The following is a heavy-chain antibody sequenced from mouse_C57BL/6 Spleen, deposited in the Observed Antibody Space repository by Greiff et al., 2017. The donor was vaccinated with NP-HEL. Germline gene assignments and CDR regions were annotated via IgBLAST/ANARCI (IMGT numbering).Heavy chain of an antibody. V-gene: IGHV3-6*01. CDR1: GYSITSGYY. CDR2: ISYDGSN. J-gene: IGHJ2*01. CDR3: ARDYYFDY. Sequence: EVQRVESGPGLVKPSQSLSLTCSVTGYSITSGYYWNWIRQFPGNKLEWMGYISYDGSNNYNPSLKNRISITRDTSKNQFFLKLNSVTTEDTATYYCARDYYFDYWGQGTTLTVSS.